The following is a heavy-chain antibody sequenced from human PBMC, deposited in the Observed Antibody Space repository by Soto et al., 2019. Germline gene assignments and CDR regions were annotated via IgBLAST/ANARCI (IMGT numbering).Heavy chain of an antibody. CDR3: GWSALLRDRLGDIDY. J-gene: IGHJ4*02. D-gene: IGHD6-13*01. V-gene: IGHV3-30-3*01. CDR2: ISYDGSNK. CDR1: GFTFSSYA. Sequence: GGSLRLSCAASGFTFSSYAMHWVRQAPGKGLEWVAVISYDGSNKYYADSVKGRFTISRGNSKNTLYLQMNSLRAEDTAVYYCGWSALLRDRLGDIDYPGQTALVTVSS.